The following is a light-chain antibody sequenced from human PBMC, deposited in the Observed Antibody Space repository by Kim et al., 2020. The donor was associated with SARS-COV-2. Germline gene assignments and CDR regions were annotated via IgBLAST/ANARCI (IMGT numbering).Light chain of an antibody. CDR1: QDITNS. CDR3: QKYNSAPWT. J-gene: IGKJ1*01. CDR2: AAS. Sequence: GDRVTITGRASQDITNSLAWYQQKPGKVPKVLIYAASTLQSGVPSRFSGSGSGTEFTLTISSLQTEDVATYYCQKYNSAPWTFGPGTKVDIK. V-gene: IGKV1-27*01.